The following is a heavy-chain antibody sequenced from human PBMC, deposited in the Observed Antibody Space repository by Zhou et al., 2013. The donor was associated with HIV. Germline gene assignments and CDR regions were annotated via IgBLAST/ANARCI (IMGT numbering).Heavy chain of an antibody. Sequence: QVRLVQSGAEVRKPGASVKVSCEASGYTFSNYDINWVRQAPGQGPEWMGWINTQTGGTKYVQKFQGRVTMTRDTSISTAYMELSSLTSDDTAIYYCTKDCGLGGSRDYWGQGTLVTVSS. CDR3: TKDCGLGGSRDY. CDR1: GYTFSNYD. D-gene: IGHD1-26*01. J-gene: IGHJ4*02. V-gene: IGHV1-2*02. CDR2: INTQTGGT.